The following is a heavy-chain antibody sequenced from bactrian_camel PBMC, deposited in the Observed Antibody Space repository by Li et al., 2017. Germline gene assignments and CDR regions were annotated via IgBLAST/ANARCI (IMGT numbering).Heavy chain of an antibody. J-gene: IGHJ4*01. CDR1: GTTYASYC. CDR3: VSDEALGWSMYRH. V-gene: IGHV3S55*01. Sequence: HVQLVESGGGSVQAGGSLRLSCKASGTTYASYCIGWFRQVPGKEREEVATIANTGDRSDYAASVKGRFTISRDNDKNTVYLQMSNLNPTDTAVYYCVSDEALGWSMYRHWGQGTQVTVS. CDR2: IANTGDRS. D-gene: IGHD3*01.